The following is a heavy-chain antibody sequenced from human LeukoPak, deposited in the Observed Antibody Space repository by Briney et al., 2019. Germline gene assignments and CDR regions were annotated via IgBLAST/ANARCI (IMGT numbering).Heavy chain of an antibody. D-gene: IGHD3-9*01. CDR1: RGTFSSYA. CDR3: ARGVGSYDILTGSPHFDY. V-gene: IGHV1-69*13. Sequence: SVKVSCKASRGTFSSYAISWVRQAPGQGLEWMRGIIPIFGTANYAQKFQGRVTITADESTSTAYMELSSLRSEDTAVYYCARGVGSYDILTGSPHFDYWGQGTLVTVSS. CDR2: IIPIFGTA. J-gene: IGHJ4*02.